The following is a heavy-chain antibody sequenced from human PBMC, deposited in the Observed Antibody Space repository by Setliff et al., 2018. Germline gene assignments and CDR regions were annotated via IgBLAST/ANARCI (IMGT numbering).Heavy chain of an antibody. CDR1: GYTFTGYY. CDR2: INPSSGAT. Sequence: ASVKVSCKASGYTFTGYYMYWVRQAPGQGLEWMGRINPSSGATIYAQKFQGRVTMTSDTSISTAYMELGRLRSDDTAVYFCARDGGGDSDAFDIWGHGTMVTVSS. V-gene: IGHV1-2*06. D-gene: IGHD3-16*01. J-gene: IGHJ3*02. CDR3: ARDGGGDSDAFDI.